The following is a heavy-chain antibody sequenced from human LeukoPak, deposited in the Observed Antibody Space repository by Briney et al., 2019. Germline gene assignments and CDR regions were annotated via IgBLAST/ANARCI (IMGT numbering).Heavy chain of an antibody. D-gene: IGHD2-15*01. CDR3: ARLSGGSQSYYFDY. CDR1: GGSITSYY. Sequence: SETLSLTCTVSGGSITSYYWSWFRQPPGKGLEWIGYIYYSGSTNYNPSLKSRVTMSVDTSKNQFSLKLSSVTAADTAVYYCARLSGGSQSYYFDYWGQGTLVTVSS. J-gene: IGHJ4*02. V-gene: IGHV4-59*08. CDR2: IYYSGST.